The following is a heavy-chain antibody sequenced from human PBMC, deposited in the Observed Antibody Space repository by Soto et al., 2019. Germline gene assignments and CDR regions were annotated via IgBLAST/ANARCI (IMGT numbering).Heavy chain of an antibody. V-gene: IGHV3-23*01. CDR3: AKIRDNFGSDY. Sequence: GGSLRLSCAASGFTFSNYDLAWVRQAPGKGLDWVSSVSGNGGNTFYADSVKGRFTISRDNSQNMLYLQMNSLRAEDTAVYYCAKIRDNFGSDYWGQGTLVTVSS. CDR1: GFTFSNYD. D-gene: IGHD1-1*01. CDR2: VSGNGGNT. J-gene: IGHJ4*02.